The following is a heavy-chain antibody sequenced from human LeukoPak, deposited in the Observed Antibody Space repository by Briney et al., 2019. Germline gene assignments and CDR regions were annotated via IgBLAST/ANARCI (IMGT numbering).Heavy chain of an antibody. V-gene: IGHV4-39*01. D-gene: IGHD6-19*01. J-gene: IGHJ4*02. CDR1: GDSISSSNYY. Sequence: SQTLSLTCTVSGDSISSSNYYWGWLRPPPGKGLQWVGNIYYTGSTYHNPSLKSRVTISVDTSNSQFSLKLSSVTAADTAVYFCARHAVAYSSGFYWGQGTLATVSS. CDR3: ARHAVAYSSGFY. CDR2: IYYTGST.